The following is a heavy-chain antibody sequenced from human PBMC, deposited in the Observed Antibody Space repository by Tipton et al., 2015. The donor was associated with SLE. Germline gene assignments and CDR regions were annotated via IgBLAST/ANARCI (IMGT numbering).Heavy chain of an antibody. Sequence: TLSLTCTVSGGSISRYYWSWIRQPPGKGLEWLGLIHHTGRTYNPSLKSRVTMSLDTSKNQFSMKLSSMTAADTAVYYCARDWGTYRSPWTYFYGLDVWGQGTPVTVPS. CDR1: GGSISRYY. J-gene: IGHJ6*02. CDR3: ARDWGTYRSPWTYFYGLDV. CDR2: IHHTGRT. D-gene: IGHD3-16*02. V-gene: IGHV4-59*01.